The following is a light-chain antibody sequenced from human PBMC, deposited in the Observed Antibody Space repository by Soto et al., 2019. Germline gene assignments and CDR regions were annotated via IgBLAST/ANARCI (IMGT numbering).Light chain of an antibody. CDR3: QQYTNTNNPWM. V-gene: IGKV1-5*01. Sequence: DIQETKSHPTLSASVGDRVTITCRATHTISTWMAWYQQKPGKAPKRLVYDASTLQSGVASRFSGSGSGTEFTLIISGLQPDDSATYYCQQYTNTNNPWMFGQGTKVDI. CDR1: HTISTW. J-gene: IGKJ1*01. CDR2: DAS.